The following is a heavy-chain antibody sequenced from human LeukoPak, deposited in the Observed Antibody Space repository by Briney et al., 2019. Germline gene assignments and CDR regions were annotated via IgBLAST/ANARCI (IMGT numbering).Heavy chain of an antibody. J-gene: IGHJ4*02. D-gene: IGHD4-17*01. V-gene: IGHV3-7*03. CDR3: TSPNIARNGDYPDY. CDR1: NYW. CDR2: IKQDGSEK. Sequence: GGSLRLSCAAINYWMTWVRQAPGKGLEWVANIKQDGSEKYYADSVKGRFTISRDNAKNSVYLQMNSLKTEDTAVYYCTSPNIARNGDYPDYWGQGTLVTVSS.